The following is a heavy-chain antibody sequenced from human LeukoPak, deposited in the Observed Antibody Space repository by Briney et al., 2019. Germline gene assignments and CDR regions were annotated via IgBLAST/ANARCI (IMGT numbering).Heavy chain of an antibody. CDR2: ISGSGGST. Sequence: PGGSLRLSCAASGFTFSSYAMSWVRQAPGKGLEWVSAISGSGGSTYYADSVKGRFTISRDNSKNTLYLQTNSLRAEDTAVYYCAKQGSGSYYNFDYWGQGTLVTVSS. CDR1: GFTFSSYA. V-gene: IGHV3-23*01. J-gene: IGHJ4*02. D-gene: IGHD1-26*01. CDR3: AKQGSGSYYNFDY.